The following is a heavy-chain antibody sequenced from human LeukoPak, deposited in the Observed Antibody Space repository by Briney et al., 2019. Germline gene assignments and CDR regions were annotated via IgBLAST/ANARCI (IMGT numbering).Heavy chain of an antibody. CDR1: GGSISSYY. CDR2: IYYSGSN. J-gene: IGHJ4*02. D-gene: IGHD5-24*01. V-gene: IGHV4-59*01. CDR3: ARRDGYKKYYFDY. Sequence: SETLPLTCTVSGGSISSYYWSWIRQPPGKGLDWIGCIYYSGSNNYNPSLTSRVTISVDTSKNQFSLKLSSVTAADTAVYYCARRDGYKKYYFDYWGQGTLVTVSS.